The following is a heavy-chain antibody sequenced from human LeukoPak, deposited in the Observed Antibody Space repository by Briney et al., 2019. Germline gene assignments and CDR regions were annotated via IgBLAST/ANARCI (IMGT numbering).Heavy chain of an antibody. CDR1: GFIFSDYS. CDR3: ATYYYASGSSG. J-gene: IGHJ4*02. V-gene: IGHV3-11*03. CDR2: ISTHSTYT. D-gene: IGHD3-10*01. Sequence: GGSLRLSCAASGFIFSDYSMSWIRQAPGKGLEWVSYISTHSTYTHYADSVRGRFTISRDNAKNSLYLQMNSLRAEDTAVYYCATYYYASGSSGWGQGTLVTVSS.